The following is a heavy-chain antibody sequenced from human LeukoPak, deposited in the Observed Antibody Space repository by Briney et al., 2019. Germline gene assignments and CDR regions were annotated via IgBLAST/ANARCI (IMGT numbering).Heavy chain of an antibody. Sequence: GGSLRLSCAASGFTFSDYYMSWIRQAPGKGLEWVSYISSSGSTIYYADSVKGRFTISRDNAKNSLYLQMNSLRAEDTAVYYCARTAYYGDLLFDYWGQGTLVTVSS. CDR3: ARTAYYGDLLFDY. V-gene: IGHV3-11*01. D-gene: IGHD4-17*01. CDR1: GFTFSDYY. CDR2: ISSSGSTI. J-gene: IGHJ4*02.